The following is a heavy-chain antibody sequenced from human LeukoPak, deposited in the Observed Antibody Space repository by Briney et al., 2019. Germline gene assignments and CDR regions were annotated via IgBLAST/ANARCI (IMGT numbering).Heavy chain of an antibody. J-gene: IGHJ4*02. V-gene: IGHV6-1*01. CDR1: GDSVSSNSAA. Sequence: SQTLSLTCAISGDSVSSNSAAWNWIRQSPPRGLEWLGRTYYRSKWYNDYAVSVKSRIAINPDTSKNQFSLQLNSVTPEDTAVYYCARGAEYGSGSYLGYWGQGTLVTVSS. CDR2: TYYRSKWYN. CDR3: ARGAEYGSGSYLGY. D-gene: IGHD3-10*01.